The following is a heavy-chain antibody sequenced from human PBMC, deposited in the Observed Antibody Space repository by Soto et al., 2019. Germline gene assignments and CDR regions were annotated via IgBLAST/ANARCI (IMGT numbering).Heavy chain of an antibody. Sequence: GESLKISCKGSGYSFTSYWIGWVRQMPGKGLEWMGIIYPGDSDTRYSPSFQGQVTISADKSISTAYLQWSSLKASDTAMYYCARHGKQGGWYLKRSAFGTDVWGQGTTVTVSS. CDR2: IYPGDSDT. V-gene: IGHV5-51*01. D-gene: IGHD6-19*01. CDR3: ARHGKQGGWYLKRSAFGTDV. CDR1: GYSFTSYW. J-gene: IGHJ6*02.